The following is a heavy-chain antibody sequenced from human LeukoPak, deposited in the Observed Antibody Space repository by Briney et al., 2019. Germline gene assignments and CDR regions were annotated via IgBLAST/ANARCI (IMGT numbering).Heavy chain of an antibody. V-gene: IGHV3-23*01. J-gene: IGHJ5*02. CDR2: ISGSGDYS. CDR3: AKDFSAGGNYGYGRVDP. Sequence: GGSLRLSCAASGFTFSNYVMNWVRQAPGKGLEWVSAISGSGDYSNSADSVKGRFTISKDNSENTLYLQMNSLRAEDTGVYYCAKDFSAGGNYGYGRVDPWGQGTLVTVSS. D-gene: IGHD4-17*01. CDR1: GFTFSNYV.